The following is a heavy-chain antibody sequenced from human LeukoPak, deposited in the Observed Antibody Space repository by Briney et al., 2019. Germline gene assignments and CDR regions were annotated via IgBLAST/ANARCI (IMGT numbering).Heavy chain of an antibody. J-gene: IGHJ6*03. CDR2: INHSGST. Sequence: SETLSLTCAVYGGSFSGYYWSWIRQPPGKGLEWIGEINHSGSTNYNPSLKSRVTISVDTSKNQFSLKLSSVTAADTAVYYCARSPIEYYDFWGIYYYYYMDVWGKGTTVTVSS. V-gene: IGHV4-34*01. D-gene: IGHD3-3*01. CDR3: ARSPIEYYDFWGIYYYYYMDV. CDR1: GGSFSGYY.